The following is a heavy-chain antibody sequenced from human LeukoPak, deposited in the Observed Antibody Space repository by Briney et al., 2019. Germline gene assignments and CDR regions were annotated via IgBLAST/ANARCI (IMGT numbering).Heavy chain of an antibody. CDR3: ARYYYDSSGYYYFSN. J-gene: IGHJ4*02. CDR1: GGSISSYY. V-gene: IGHV4-4*07. D-gene: IGHD3-22*01. Sequence: SETLSLTCTVSGGSISSYYWSWIRQPAGKGLEWIGRIYTSGSTNYNPSLKSRVTMPVDTSKNQFSLKLSSVTAADTAVYYCARYYYDSSGYYYFSNWGQGTLVTVSS. CDR2: IYTSGST.